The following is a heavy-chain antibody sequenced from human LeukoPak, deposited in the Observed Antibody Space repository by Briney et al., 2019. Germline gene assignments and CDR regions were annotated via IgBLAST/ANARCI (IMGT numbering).Heavy chain of an antibody. CDR2: IYYSGST. CDR3: ARHVRGGGSYYPEPKHFDY. CDR1: GGSISSSSYY. J-gene: IGHJ4*02. V-gene: IGHV4-39*01. D-gene: IGHD1-26*01. Sequence: SETLSLTCTVSGGSISSSSYYWGWIRQPPGKGLEWIGSIYYSGSTYYNPSLKSRVTISVDTSKNQFSLKLSSVTAADTAVYYCARHVRGGGSYYPEPKHFDYWGQGTLVTVSS.